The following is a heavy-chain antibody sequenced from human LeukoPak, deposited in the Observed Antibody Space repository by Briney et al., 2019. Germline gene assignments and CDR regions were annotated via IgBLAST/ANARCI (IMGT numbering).Heavy chain of an antibody. CDR1: GGSISSYY. CDR3: ARDRSYSGYDLDAFDI. D-gene: IGHD5-12*01. CDR2: IYYSGSS. J-gene: IGHJ3*02. V-gene: IGHV4-59*01. Sequence: SETLSLTCTVSGGSISSYYWSWIRQPPGKGQEWSGYIYYSGSSNYTPSLKSRVTISVDTSKNQFTLKLSSVTAAATAVYYCARDRSYSGYDLDAFDIWGQGTMVTVSS.